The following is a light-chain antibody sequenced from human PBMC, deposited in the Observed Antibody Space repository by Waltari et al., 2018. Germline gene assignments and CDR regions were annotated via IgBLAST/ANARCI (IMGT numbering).Light chain of an antibody. CDR3: KQYATSPIT. CDR2: GAS. V-gene: IGKV3-20*01. J-gene: IGKJ5*01. Sequence: EIVLPPSPATLSLSPEGRATLSCRASQSVSRNYLAWYQQKPGQAPRLPIYGASSTATGIPDRVSGSGSGTDFTLTISRLEPEDFAVYYCKQYATSPITFGQGTRLAI. CDR1: QSVSRNY.